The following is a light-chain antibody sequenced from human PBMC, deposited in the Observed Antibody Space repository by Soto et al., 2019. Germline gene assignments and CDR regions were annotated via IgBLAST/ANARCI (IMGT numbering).Light chain of an antibody. CDR3: AAWDDSLNAGV. V-gene: IGLV1-44*01. CDR2: SNN. J-gene: IGLJ3*02. CDR1: SSNIGSNT. Sequence: QSVLTQPPSASGTPGQRVTISCSGSSSNIGSNTVNWYQQLPGTAPKLLSYSNNQRPSGVPDRFSGSKSGTSASLAISGLQSADEADYYCAAWDDSLNAGVFGGGTKLTVL.